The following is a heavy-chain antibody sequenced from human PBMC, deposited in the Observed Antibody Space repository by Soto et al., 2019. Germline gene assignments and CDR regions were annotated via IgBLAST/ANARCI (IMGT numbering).Heavy chain of an antibody. CDR3: AADVYSSPNWYGMDV. D-gene: IGHD4-4*01. CDR2: VVVGSGET. Sequence: QMQLVQSGPEVKKPGTSVKVSCKASGFIFINSVVQWVRQARGQGLEWIGWVVVGSGETNLAQKFQGRVTITRDMSAGTAYMELSDLRSEDTAVYYCAADVYSSPNWYGMDVWGQGTTVTVSS. CDR1: GFIFINSV. V-gene: IGHV1-58*01. J-gene: IGHJ6*02.